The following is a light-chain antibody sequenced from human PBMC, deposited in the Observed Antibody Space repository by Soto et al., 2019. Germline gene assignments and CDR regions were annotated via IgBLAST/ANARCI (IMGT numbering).Light chain of an antibody. Sequence: EIVMTQSPDTLFVLPGERVTLSCRASHSVITNLACYQHKSGQAPRLLIYGASTGGAGIPAIFSGSGSGTEFTLTIISLQSEDVAFYYCQQYNDWPLPTFGGGTKVEIK. J-gene: IGKJ4*01. V-gene: IGKV3-15*01. CDR3: QQYNDWPLPT. CDR2: GAS. CDR1: HSVITN.